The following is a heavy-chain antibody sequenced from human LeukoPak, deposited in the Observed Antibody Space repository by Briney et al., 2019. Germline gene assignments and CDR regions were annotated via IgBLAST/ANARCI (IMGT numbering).Heavy chain of an antibody. CDR1: GFTFSNYW. CDR3: AREYDSRARFDS. J-gene: IGHJ4*02. Sequence: GGSLRLSCAASGFTFSNYWMSWVRRAPGKGLEWVANIKQDGSETYYVDSVRGRFTISRDNAKKSLYLQMNSLRAEDTAVYYCAREYDSRARFDSWGRGPLVTVSS. V-gene: IGHV3-7*01. D-gene: IGHD6-13*01. CDR2: IKQDGSET.